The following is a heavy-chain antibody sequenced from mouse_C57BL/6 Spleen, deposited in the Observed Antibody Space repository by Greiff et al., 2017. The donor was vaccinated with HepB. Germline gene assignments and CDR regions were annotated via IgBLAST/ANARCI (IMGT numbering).Heavy chain of an antibody. J-gene: IGHJ1*03. D-gene: IGHD1-1*02. CDR3: TTGLRWGWYFDV. V-gene: IGHV14-4*01. Sequence: VQLQQSGAELVRPGASVKLSCTASGFNIKDDYMHWVKQRPEQGLEWIGWIDPENGDTEYASKFQGKATITADTSSNKAYLQLSSLTSEDTAVYYCTTGLRWGWYFDVWGTGTTVTVSS. CDR2: IDPENGDT. CDR1: GFNIKDDY.